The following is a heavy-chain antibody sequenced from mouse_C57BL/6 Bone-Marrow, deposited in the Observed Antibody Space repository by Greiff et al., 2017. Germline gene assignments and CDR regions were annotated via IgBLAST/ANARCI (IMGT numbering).Heavy chain of an antibody. D-gene: IGHD1-1*01. V-gene: IGHV2-2*01. Sequence: QVQLQQSGPGLVQPSQCLSITCTVSGFSLTSYGLHWVRQSPGKGLEWLGVIWSGGSTDYNAAFISRLSISKDNSKSQVFFKMNSLQADDTARYYWARNGGDGSSYEADYFDDWGQGTTLTVSS. J-gene: IGHJ2*01. CDR2: IWSGGST. CDR3: ARNGGDGSSYEADYFDD. CDR1: GFSLTSYG.